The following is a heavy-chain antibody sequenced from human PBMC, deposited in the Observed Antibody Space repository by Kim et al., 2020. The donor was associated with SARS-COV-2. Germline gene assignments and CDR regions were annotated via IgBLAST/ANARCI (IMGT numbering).Heavy chain of an antibody. Sequence: SGRTNYSRALKSRVTISVDTAKTQFSLKLSSVTAADTAVYYCARSVTHDYWGQGTLVTVSS. D-gene: IGHD4-4*01. CDR2: SGRT. V-gene: IGHV4-59*01. CDR3: ARSVTHDY. J-gene: IGHJ4*02.